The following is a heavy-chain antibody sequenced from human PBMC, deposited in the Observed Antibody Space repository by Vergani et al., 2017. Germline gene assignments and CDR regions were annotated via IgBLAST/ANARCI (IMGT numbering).Heavy chain of an antibody. J-gene: IGHJ4*02. CDR1: GFTFSSYA. Sequence: EVQLLESGGGLVQPGGSLRLSCAASGFTFSSYATSWVRQAPGKGLEWVSAISGSGGSTYYADSVKGRFTISRDNSKNTLYLQMNSLRAEDTAVYYCAKPLNGGIVVVPAAMTCWGQGTLVTVSS. CDR2: ISGSGGST. CDR3: AKPLNGGIVVVPAAMTC. D-gene: IGHD2-2*01. V-gene: IGHV3-23*01.